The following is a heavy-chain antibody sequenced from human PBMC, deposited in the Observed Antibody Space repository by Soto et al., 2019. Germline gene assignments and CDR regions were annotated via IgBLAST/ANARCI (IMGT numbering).Heavy chain of an antibody. J-gene: IGHJ6*02. CDR2: ISYDGSNK. CDR3: AKDHPLNVAYYYYGMDV. Sequence: GGSLRLSCAASGFTFSSYGMHWVRQAPGKGLEWVAVISYDGSNKYYADSVKGRFTISRDNSKNTLYLQMNSLRAEDTAVYYCAKDHPLNVAYYYYGMDVWGQGTTVTVSS. CDR1: GFTFSSYG. V-gene: IGHV3-30*18. D-gene: IGHD5-12*01.